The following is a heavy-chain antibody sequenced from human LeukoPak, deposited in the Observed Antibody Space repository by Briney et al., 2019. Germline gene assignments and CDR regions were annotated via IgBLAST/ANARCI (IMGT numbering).Heavy chain of an antibody. Sequence: SVKVSCKASGGTFSSYAISWVRQAPGQGLEWMGRIIPIFGIANYAQKFQGRVTITADKSTSTAYMELSSLRSEDTAVYYCARDLTMVWGVPDGFDYWGQGTLVTVSS. J-gene: IGHJ4*02. V-gene: IGHV1-69*04. CDR2: IIPIFGIA. CDR3: ARDLTMVWGVPDGFDY. CDR1: GGTFSSYA. D-gene: IGHD3-10*01.